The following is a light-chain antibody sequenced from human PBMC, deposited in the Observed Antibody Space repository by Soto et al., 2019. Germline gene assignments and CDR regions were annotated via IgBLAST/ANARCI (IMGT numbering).Light chain of an antibody. V-gene: IGKV3-11*01. CDR2: DVS. J-gene: IGKJ5*01. Sequence: IVLTHSPATLSLSPLERATLSFMSSQNISNYLIWYQQKPGQAPRLLIYDVSNRATGIPARFSGSGSGTDFTLTISSLQSEDFAVYYCQQYNNWPPITFGQGTRLEIK. CDR3: QQYNNWPPIT. CDR1: QNISNY.